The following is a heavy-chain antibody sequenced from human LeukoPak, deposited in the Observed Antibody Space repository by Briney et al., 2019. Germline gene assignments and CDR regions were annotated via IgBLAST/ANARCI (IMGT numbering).Heavy chain of an antibody. CDR3: AKDNSGSYSYYFDY. CDR2: ISYDGSNK. D-gene: IGHD1-26*01. V-gene: IGHV3-30*18. J-gene: IGHJ4*02. CDR1: GFTFSSYG. Sequence: GRSLRLSCAASGFTFSSYGMHWVRQAPGKGLEWVAVISYDGSNKYYADSVKRRFTISRDNSKKTLYLQMNSLSAEDTAVYYCAKDNSGSYSYYFDYWGQGTLVTVSS.